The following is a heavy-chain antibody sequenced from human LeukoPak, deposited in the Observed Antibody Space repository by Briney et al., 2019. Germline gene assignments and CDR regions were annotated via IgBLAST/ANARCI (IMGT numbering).Heavy chain of an antibody. Sequence: GGSLRLSRAASGFTFRNHGMNWVRQAPGKGLEWVSGISPSGGGTYYADSVKGRFTISRDDSKNTLSLQMNSLRVEDTALYYCAQDIAWGAFEHWGQGTLVTVSS. CDR2: ISPSGGGT. V-gene: IGHV3-23*01. J-gene: IGHJ4*02. CDR3: AQDIAWGAFEH. D-gene: IGHD7-27*01. CDR1: GFTFRNHG.